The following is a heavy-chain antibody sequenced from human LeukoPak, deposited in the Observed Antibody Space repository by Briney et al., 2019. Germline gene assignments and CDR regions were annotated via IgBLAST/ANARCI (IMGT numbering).Heavy chain of an antibody. D-gene: IGHD3-9*01. CDR3: ARIPSTGHD. Sequence: GGSLRLSCAASGFTFSSYGMHWVRPAPGKGLEWVAVIWYDGSNKYYADSVKGRFTISRDNSKNTLYLQMNSLRAEDTAVYYCARIPSTGHDWGQGTLVTVSS. J-gene: IGHJ4*02. CDR1: GFTFSSYG. CDR2: IWYDGSNK. V-gene: IGHV3-33*01.